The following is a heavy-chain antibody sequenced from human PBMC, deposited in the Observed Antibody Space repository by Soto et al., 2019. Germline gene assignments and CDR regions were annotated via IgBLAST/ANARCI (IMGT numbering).Heavy chain of an antibody. D-gene: IGHD3-22*01. CDR1: GFRFSSYS. CDR3: ATMNGYFEY. J-gene: IGHJ4*02. Sequence: GGSLRLSCADSGFRFSSYSMSWVRQTPGKGLEWVAAITATGDRTYYADSVTGRFTISRDNSKKTHYLQMTSLRAEDTAMYYCATMNGYFEYWGQGTTVTVYS. V-gene: IGHV3-23*01. CDR2: ITATGDRT.